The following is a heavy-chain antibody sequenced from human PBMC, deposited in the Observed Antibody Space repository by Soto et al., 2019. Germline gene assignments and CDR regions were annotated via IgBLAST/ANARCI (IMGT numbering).Heavy chain of an antibody. CDR3: VKDPSSSGSYPPVFDY. CDR2: ISYDGSNK. V-gene: IGHV3-30*18. J-gene: IGHJ4*02. D-gene: IGHD3-10*01. CDR1: GFTFSSYG. Sequence: QVQLVESGGGVVQPGRSLRLSCAASGFTFSSYGMHWVRQAPGKGLEWVAVISYDGSNKYYADSVKGRFTISRDNSKNTLYLQMNSLRAEDTAVYYCVKDPSSSGSYPPVFDYWGQGTLVTVSS.